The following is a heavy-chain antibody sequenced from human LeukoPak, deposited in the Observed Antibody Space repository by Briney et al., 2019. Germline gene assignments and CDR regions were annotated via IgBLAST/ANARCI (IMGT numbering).Heavy chain of an antibody. Sequence: SETLSLTCTVSGGSISGYYWSWIRQPPGKGLEWIGYVYYSGYTKYNSSLKSRITISVDTSKNQFSLRQSAATAADTALYYCARYPYGGNSPFDYWGQGTLVTVSS. J-gene: IGHJ4*02. CDR2: VYYSGYT. D-gene: IGHD4-23*01. CDR1: GGSISGYY. CDR3: ARYPYGGNSPFDY. V-gene: IGHV4-59*08.